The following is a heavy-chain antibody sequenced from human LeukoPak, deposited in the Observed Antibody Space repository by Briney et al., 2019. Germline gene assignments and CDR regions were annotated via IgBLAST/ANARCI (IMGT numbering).Heavy chain of an antibody. J-gene: IGHJ4*02. CDR2: LDTDGTDT. D-gene: IGHD3-22*01. CDR3: ASRYFTYYYDSSGYYLDY. V-gene: IGHV3-74*01. CDR1: GFTFGTYW. Sequence: GSLRLSCAASGFTFGTYWMHWVRQAPGKGLVWVSRLDTDGTDTAYADSVKGRFTISRDNAKNTLYLQMNSLRAEDTAVYYCASRYFTYYYDSSGYYLDYWGQGTLVTVSS.